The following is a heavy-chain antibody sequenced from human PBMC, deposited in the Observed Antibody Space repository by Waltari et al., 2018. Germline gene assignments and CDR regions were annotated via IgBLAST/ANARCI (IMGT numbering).Heavy chain of an antibody. V-gene: IGHV3-23*01. D-gene: IGHD3-3*01. Sequence: EVQLLESGGGLVQPGGSLRLSCAASGFTFSSYAMSWVRQAPGKGLEWVSAISGSGGSTYYADSWKGRFTISRDNSKNTLYLQMNSLRAEDTAVYYCAKSGGDYDFWSGYYRIYFDYWGQGTLVTVSS. CDR1: GFTFSSYA. CDR2: ISGSGGST. CDR3: AKSGGDYDFWSGYYRIYFDY. J-gene: IGHJ4*02.